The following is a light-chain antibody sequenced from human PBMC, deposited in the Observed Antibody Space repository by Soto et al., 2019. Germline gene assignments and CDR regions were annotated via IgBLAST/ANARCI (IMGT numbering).Light chain of an antibody. CDR1: QSVSSSY. Sequence: EIVLTQSPGTLSLSPGERATLSCRASQSVSSSYLAWYQQKPGQAPRLLIYGASSRATGIPDRFSGSGSGTDFPLTISRLEPEDFAVYYCQQYGSSPVAFGQGTMLEIK. V-gene: IGKV3-20*01. CDR3: QQYGSSPVA. J-gene: IGKJ2*01. CDR2: GAS.